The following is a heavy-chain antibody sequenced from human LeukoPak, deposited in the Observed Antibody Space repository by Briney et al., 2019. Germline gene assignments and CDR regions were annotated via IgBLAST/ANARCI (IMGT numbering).Heavy chain of an antibody. CDR3: ARRGSLDAFDI. Sequence: PGGSLRLSCAASGFTFSSYTMNWVRRAPGKGLEWVSSISSSSSYIYYADSVKGRFTISRDNAKNSLYLQMNSLRAEDTAVYYCARRGSLDAFDIWGQGTMVTVSS. CDR1: GFTFSSYT. J-gene: IGHJ3*02. CDR2: ISSSSSYI. V-gene: IGHV3-21*01. D-gene: IGHD1-26*01.